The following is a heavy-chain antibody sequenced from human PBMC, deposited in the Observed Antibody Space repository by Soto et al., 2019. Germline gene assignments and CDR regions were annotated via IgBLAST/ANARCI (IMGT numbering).Heavy chain of an antibody. J-gene: IGHJ5*02. CDR3: ARGPTRSYNYFDP. CDR2: ISANSGIT. CDR1: GYLFTNYG. V-gene: IGHV1-18*01. Sequence: AAVKVSCKASGYLFTNYGITWVRRAPGQGLEWMGWISANSGITYNAERLQGRVTMTTDTSTSTAYLELRNLGSDDTAIYYCARGPTRSYNYFDPWGQGTLVTVSS.